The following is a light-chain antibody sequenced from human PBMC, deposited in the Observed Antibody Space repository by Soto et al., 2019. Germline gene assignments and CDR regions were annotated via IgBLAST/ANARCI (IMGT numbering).Light chain of an antibody. CDR1: QSVSSN. CDR2: GAS. Sequence: EIVLTQSPVTLSVSPGERATLSCRASQSVSSNLAWYQQKPGQAPRLLIYGASTRANGVPARFSGGGSGTEFTLTISSLQSEDFALYSCQQYRTFGQGNKVEIK. V-gene: IGKV3-15*01. J-gene: IGKJ1*01. CDR3: QQYRT.